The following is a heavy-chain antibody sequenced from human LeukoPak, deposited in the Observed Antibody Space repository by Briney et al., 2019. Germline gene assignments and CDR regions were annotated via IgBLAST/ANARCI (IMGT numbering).Heavy chain of an antibody. CDR3: ARHVETYYDY. J-gene: IGHJ4*02. CDR2: ISQDGSEK. D-gene: IGHD3-10*02. Sequence: GGSLRLSCAASGSTFSFYWMSWVRQAPGKGLEWVANISQDGSEKYYVDSVKGRLTISRDNAKNSLSLQMNSLRAEDTAVYYCARHVETYYDYWGQGTLVTVSS. V-gene: IGHV3-7*01. CDR1: GSTFSFYW.